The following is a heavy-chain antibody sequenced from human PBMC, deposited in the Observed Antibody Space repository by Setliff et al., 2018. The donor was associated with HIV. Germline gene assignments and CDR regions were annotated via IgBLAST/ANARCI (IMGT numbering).Heavy chain of an antibody. CDR2: ISTYNGDT. CDR1: GYTFTGYY. Sequence: ASVKVSCKASGYTFTGYYMHWVRQAPGQGLEWMGWISTYNGDTNYVQKLQGRVTMTTDTSTSTAYMELRSLRSDDTAVYYCARSRNSILTGYYPTADFDYWGQGTLVTVSS. D-gene: IGHD3-9*01. J-gene: IGHJ4*02. V-gene: IGHV1-18*04. CDR3: ARSRNSILTGYYPTADFDY.